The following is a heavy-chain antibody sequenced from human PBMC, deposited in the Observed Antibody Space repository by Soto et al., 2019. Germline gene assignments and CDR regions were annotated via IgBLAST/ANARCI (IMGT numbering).Heavy chain of an antibody. J-gene: IGHJ4*02. Sequence: GGSLRLSCAASGFTFSSYAMSWVRQAPGKGLEWVSAISGSGGSTYYADSVKGRFTISRDNSKNTLYLQMNSLRAEDTAVYYCAKGHPDYYDSSGYLDYWGQGTLVTVSS. V-gene: IGHV3-23*01. CDR3: AKGHPDYYDSSGYLDY. CDR2: ISGSGGST. D-gene: IGHD3-22*01. CDR1: GFTFSSYA.